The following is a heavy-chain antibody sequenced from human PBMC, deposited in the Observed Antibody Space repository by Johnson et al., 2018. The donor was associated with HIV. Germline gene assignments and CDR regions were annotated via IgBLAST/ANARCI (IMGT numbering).Heavy chain of an antibody. CDR3: AKSDVVVIPEGAFDI. CDR2: IYSGGTT. D-gene: IGHD2-21*01. J-gene: IGHJ3*02. V-gene: IGHV3-53*01. CDR1: GFTVSSNY. Sequence: VQLVESGGGLIQPGGSLRLSCAVSGFTVSSNYMSWVRQAPGKGLEWVSVIYSGGTTNYADSVKGRFTISRDNSKNTLYLQMNSLRAEDTAVYYCAKSDVVVIPEGAFDIWGQGTMVTVSS.